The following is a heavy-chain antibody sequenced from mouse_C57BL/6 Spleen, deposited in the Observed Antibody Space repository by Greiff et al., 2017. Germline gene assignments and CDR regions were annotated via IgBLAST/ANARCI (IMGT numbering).Heavy chain of an antibody. CDR1: GFNIKDYY. CDR3: TTRWLLRDYFDY. Sequence: EVKLEESGAELVRPGASVKLSCTASGFNIKDYYMHWVKQRPEQGLEWIGRIDPEDGDTEYAPKFQGKATMTADTSSNTAYLQLSSLTSEDTAVYYCTTRWLLRDYFDYWGQGTTLTVSS. D-gene: IGHD2-3*01. V-gene: IGHV14-1*01. CDR2: IDPEDGDT. J-gene: IGHJ2*01.